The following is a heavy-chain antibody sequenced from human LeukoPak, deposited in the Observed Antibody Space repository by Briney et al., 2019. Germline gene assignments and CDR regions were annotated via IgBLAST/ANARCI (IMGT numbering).Heavy chain of an antibody. CDR3: AKDRGSGSYFNYYYGGMDV. Sequence: QPGGSLRLSCAASGFTFSGFWMHWVRQAPGKGLVWVSCISFDGSDATYADSVKGRFTISRDNSQNTLYLQLSSLRVEDTALYYCAKDRGSGSYFNYYYGGMDVWGQGTTVTVSS. D-gene: IGHD3-10*01. CDR1: GFTFSGFW. CDR2: ISFDGSDA. V-gene: IGHV3-74*01. J-gene: IGHJ6*02.